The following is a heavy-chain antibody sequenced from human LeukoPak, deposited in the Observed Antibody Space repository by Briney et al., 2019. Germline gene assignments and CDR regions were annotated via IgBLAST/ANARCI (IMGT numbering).Heavy chain of an antibody. J-gene: IGHJ4*02. Sequence: GGSLRLSCAASGFTFSSYGMHWVRQAPGKGLEWVAVISYDGSKKYYADSVKGRFTISRDNSKNTLYLQMNSLRAEDTAVYYCAKDGGIAAAGWSLDYWGQGTLVTVSS. CDR3: AKDGGIAAAGWSLDY. V-gene: IGHV3-30*18. CDR2: ISYDGSKK. D-gene: IGHD6-13*01. CDR1: GFTFSSYG.